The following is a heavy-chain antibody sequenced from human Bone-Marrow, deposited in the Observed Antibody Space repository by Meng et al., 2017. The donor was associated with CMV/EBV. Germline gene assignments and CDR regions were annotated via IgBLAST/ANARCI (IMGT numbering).Heavy chain of an antibody. CDR2: IWYDGSNK. Sequence: GGSLRLSCAASGFTFSSYGMHWVRQAPGKGLEWVAVIWYDGSNKYYADSVKGRFTISRDNSKNTLYLQMNSLRAEDTAVYYCARRGALRDYYYGMDVWGQGTTVTVSS. D-gene: IGHD1-26*01. CDR1: GFTFSSYG. J-gene: IGHJ6*02. CDR3: ARRGALRDYYYGMDV. V-gene: IGHV3-33*01.